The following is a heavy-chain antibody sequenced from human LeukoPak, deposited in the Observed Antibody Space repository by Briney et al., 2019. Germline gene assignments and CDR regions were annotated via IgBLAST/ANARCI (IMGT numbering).Heavy chain of an antibody. CDR2: IWYDGSNK. V-gene: IGHV3-33*01. D-gene: IGHD2-8*01. CDR1: GFTFSSYG. CDR3: ARDETALYDY. J-gene: IGHJ4*02. Sequence: GGSLTLSCAASGFTFSSYGMHWVRQAPGKGLEWVAVIWYDGSNKYYADSVKGRFTISRDNSKNTLYLRMNSLRAEDTAVYYCARDETALYDYWGAGNLVTVSS.